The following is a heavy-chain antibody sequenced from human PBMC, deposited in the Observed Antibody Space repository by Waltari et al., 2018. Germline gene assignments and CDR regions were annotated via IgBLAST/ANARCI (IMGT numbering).Heavy chain of an antibody. D-gene: IGHD3-22*01. Sequence: EVQLLESGGGLVQPGGSLRLSCAASGFTFSSYAMSWVRQAPGKGLVWVSTIPASGGDIYYAHSGQGRFTISRDNSKNPLHLEINSLRAEDTALYYCAKGDWGDKYESSAYYYDYWGQGTLVTVSS. V-gene: IGHV3-23*01. CDR1: GFTFSSYA. CDR2: IPASGGDI. J-gene: IGHJ4*02. CDR3: AKGDWGDKYESSAYYYDY.